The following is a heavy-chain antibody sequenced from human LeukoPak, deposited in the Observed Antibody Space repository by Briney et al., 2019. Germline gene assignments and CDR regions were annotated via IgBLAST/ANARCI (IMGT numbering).Heavy chain of an antibody. Sequence: PSETLSLTCTVSGGSFSSYYWSWIRQPPGKGLEWIGYIYYSGSTNYNPSLKSRVTISVDTSKNQFSLKLSSVTAADTAVYYCARFLGDYDILTGYYPLGWFDPWGQGTLVTVSS. V-gene: IGHV4-59*01. CDR1: GGSFSSYY. J-gene: IGHJ5*02. D-gene: IGHD3-9*01. CDR3: ARFLGDYDILTGYYPLGWFDP. CDR2: IYYSGST.